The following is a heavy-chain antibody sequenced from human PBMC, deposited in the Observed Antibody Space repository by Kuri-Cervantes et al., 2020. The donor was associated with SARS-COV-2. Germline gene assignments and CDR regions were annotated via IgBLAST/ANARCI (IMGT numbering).Heavy chain of an antibody. CDR2: INHSGST. J-gene: IGHJ5*02. CDR3: ARGSRPLYRSSTSCYLGRWFDP. Sequence: SETLSLTCTVSSGSISSGSHYWSWIRHPPGKGLEWIGEINHSGSTNYNPSLKSRVTMSVDTSKNQFSLKLSSVTAADTAVYYCARGSRPLYRSSTSCYLGRWFDPWGQGTLVTVSS. D-gene: IGHD2-2*01. CDR1: SGSISSGSHY. V-gene: IGHV4-39*07.